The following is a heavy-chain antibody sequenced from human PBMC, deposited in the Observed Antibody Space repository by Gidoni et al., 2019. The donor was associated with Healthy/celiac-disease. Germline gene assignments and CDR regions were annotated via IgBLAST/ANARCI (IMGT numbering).Heavy chain of an antibody. J-gene: IGHJ6*02. CDR3: ARASYDFWSGWRGMDV. CDR2: IKKDGSEK. Sequence: EVQLVESGGGLVQPGGSLRLSCAASVFTFSSYWRSWVRQAPGKGLEWVAKIKKDGSEKYYVDSVKGRFTISRDNAKNSLYLQMNSLRAEDTAVYYCARASYDFWSGWRGMDVWGQGTTVTVSS. CDR1: VFTFSSYW. D-gene: IGHD3-3*01. V-gene: IGHV3-7*01.